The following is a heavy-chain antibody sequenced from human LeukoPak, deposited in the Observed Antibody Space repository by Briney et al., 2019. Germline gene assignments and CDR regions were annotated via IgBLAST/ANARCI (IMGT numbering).Heavy chain of an antibody. J-gene: IGHJ6*03. V-gene: IGHV1-2*02. CDR2: INPNSGVT. Sequence: ASVKVSCKASGYTFSGFYIHWVRQAPGQGLEWMGWINPNSGVTNYAQKLQGRVTITRDTSIDTAYMQLSRLRSDDTAVYYCARGREGYDILTGYYIEYYYYMDVWGKGTTVTVSS. CDR1: GYTFSGFY. D-gene: IGHD3-9*01. CDR3: ARGREGYDILTGYYIEYYYYMDV.